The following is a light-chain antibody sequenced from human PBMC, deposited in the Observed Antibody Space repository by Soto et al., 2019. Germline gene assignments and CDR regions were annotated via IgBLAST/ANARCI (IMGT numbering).Light chain of an antibody. CDR1: QSVGSD. V-gene: IGKV3-15*01. CDR3: QQYKNWPPIT. J-gene: IGKJ5*01. CDR2: GAS. Sequence: NVMKQSPATLSVSPGERATLPCRASQSVGSDLAWYQQKPGQAPRLLIYGASTRATGIPARFSGSASGTEFTLTISGLQSEDFAVYYCQQYKNWPPITFGQGTRLEIK.